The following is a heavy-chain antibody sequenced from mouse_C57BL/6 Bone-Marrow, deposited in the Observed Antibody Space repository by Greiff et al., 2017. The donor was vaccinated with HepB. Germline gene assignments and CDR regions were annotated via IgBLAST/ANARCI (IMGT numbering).Heavy chain of an antibody. CDR3: AIYYGDAMDY. CDR2: INPGSGGT. D-gene: IGHD1-1*01. Sequence: QVQLQQPGAELVRPGSSVKLSCKASGYTFTSYWMDWVKQRPGQGLEWIGVINPGSGGTNYNEKFKGKATLTADKSSSTAYMQLSSLTSEDSAVYFCAIYYGDAMDYWGQGTSVTVSS. J-gene: IGHJ4*01. CDR1: GYTFTSYW. V-gene: IGHV1-54*01.